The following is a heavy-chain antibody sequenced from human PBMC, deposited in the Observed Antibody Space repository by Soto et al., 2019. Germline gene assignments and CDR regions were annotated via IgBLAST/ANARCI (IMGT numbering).Heavy chain of an antibody. CDR1: GGTFSSYA. CDR2: IIPIFGTA. D-gene: IGHD4-17*01. J-gene: IGHJ6*02. CDR3: AIDSGVTTVAPGMDV. V-gene: IGHV1-69*01. Sequence: QVQLVQSGAEVKKPGSSVKVSCKASGGTFSSYAISWVRQAPGQGLEWMGGIIPIFGTANYAQKFQGRVTITADESTSTAYVELRTLSSENTSVYYGAIDSGVTTVAPGMDVWGQRTTVTVSS.